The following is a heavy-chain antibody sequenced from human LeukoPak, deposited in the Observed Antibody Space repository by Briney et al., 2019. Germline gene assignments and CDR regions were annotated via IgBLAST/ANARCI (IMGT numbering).Heavy chain of an antibody. CDR1: GFTFSSYA. D-gene: IGHD6-19*01. J-gene: IGHJ4*02. Sequence: RPGASLRLSCAASGFTFSSYAMTWVRQAPGKGLEWVSGISGGGGSTYHADSVKGRFTISRDNSKNTLFLQMNSLRAEDTAVYYCAKVHSSGWPWYFDYWGQGTLVTVSS. CDR2: ISGGGGST. V-gene: IGHV3-23*01. CDR3: AKVHSSGWPWYFDY.